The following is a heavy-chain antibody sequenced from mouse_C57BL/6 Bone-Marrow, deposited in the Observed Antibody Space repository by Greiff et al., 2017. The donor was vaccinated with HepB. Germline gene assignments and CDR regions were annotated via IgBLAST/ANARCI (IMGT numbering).Heavy chain of an antibody. CDR1: GFNIKDDY. D-gene: IGHD2-3*01. V-gene: IGHV14-4*01. J-gene: IGHJ3*01. Sequence: VHVKQSGAELVRPGASVKLSCTASGFNIKDDYMHWVKQRPEQGLEWIGWIDPENGDTEYASKFQGKATITADTSSNTAYLQLSSLTSEDTAVYYCTTYYDGYPFAYWGQGTLVTVSA. CDR2: IDPENGDT. CDR3: TTYYDGYPFAY.